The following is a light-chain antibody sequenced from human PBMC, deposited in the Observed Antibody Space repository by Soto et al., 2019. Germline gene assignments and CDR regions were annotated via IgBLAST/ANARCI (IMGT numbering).Light chain of an antibody. CDR2: DVS. CDR1: SSFFRSFNY. J-gene: IGLJ2*01. CDR3: CSYAGSYTFEV. V-gene: IGLV2-11*01. Sequence: QSALTQPRSVSGSPGQSVTISCSGTSSFFRSFNYVSWYQQHPGKAPKLIIYDVSQRPSGVPDRFSGAKSGNTASLTISGLQAEDEADYYCCSYAGSYTFEVFGGGTKLTVL.